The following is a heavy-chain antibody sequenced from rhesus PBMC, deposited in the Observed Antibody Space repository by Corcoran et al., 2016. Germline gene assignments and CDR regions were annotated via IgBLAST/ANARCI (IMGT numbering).Heavy chain of an antibody. V-gene: IGHV3-100*01. J-gene: IGHJ4*01. D-gene: IGHD1-20*01. CDR2: ISESGGIT. CDR3: IAEVAGTSGSAFDY. CDR1: GFTFSNYF. Sequence: EVQLVESGGGLVKPGGSLRLACVGFGFTFSNYFMHWVRQAPGKGLEWVSFISESGGITYYADSVKGRFTISRDNARNSLFLQMNSLTAEDTALYYCIAEVAGTSGSAFDYWGQGVLVTVSS.